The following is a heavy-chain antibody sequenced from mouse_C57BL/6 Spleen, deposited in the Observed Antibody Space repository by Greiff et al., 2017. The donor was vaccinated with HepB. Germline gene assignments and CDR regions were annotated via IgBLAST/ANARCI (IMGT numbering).Heavy chain of an antibody. V-gene: IGHV1-4*01. CDR1: GYTFTSYT. D-gene: IGHD4-1*01. CDR2: INPSSGYT. CDR3: AGGLGRYYFDY. J-gene: IGHJ2*01. Sequence: QVQLKESGAELARPGASVKMSCKASGYTFTSYTMHWVKQRPGQGLEWIGYINPSSGYTKYNQKFKDKATLTADKSSSTAYMQLSSLTSEDSAVYYCAGGLGRYYFDYWGQGTTLTVSS.